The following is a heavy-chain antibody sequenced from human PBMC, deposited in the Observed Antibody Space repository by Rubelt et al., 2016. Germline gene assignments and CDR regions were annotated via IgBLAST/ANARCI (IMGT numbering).Heavy chain of an antibody. CDR1: GDSINGFPLHSYY. CDR2: NDYSGNS. J-gene: IGHJ4*02. Sequence: QLQLQESGPGLVQPSETLALTCTVSGDSINGFPLHSYYWGWIRQTPAKGLEWIGANDYSGNSYYNWPFRSRVTMSVDTSKSQFSLRLSSVTAADTAVYYCARVNRYYFDYWGQGTLVTVSS. CDR3: ARVNRYYFDY. V-gene: IGHV4-39*01.